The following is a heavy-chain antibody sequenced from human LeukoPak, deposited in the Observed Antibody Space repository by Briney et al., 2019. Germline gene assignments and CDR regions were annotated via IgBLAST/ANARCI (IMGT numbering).Heavy chain of an antibody. D-gene: IGHD1-14*01. CDR1: GGSISGSSYY. J-gene: IGHJ4*02. CDR2: IYYSGST. Sequence: SETLSLTCTVSGGSISGSSYYWGWIRQPPGKGLEWIGSIYYSGSTYYNPSLKSRVTISVDTSKNQFSLKLSSVTAADTAVYYCARVHTGFDYWGQGTLVTVSS. V-gene: IGHV4-39*07. CDR3: ARVHTGFDY.